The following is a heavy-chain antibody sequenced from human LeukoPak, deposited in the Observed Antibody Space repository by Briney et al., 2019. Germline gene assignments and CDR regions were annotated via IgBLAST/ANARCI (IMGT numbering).Heavy chain of an antibody. D-gene: IGHD4-23*01. CDR2: ISSSSSYI. CDR3: ARGSGTMVVTPFFH. CDR1: GFTFSSYS. J-gene: IGHJ4*02. Sequence: GGSLRLSCAASGFTFSSYSMTWVRQAPGQGLEWISSISSSSSYIYYADSVKGRFTISRDNAKNSLYPQINSLRAEHTALYNWARGSGTMVVTPFFHWGQGTLVTVSS. V-gene: IGHV3-21*01.